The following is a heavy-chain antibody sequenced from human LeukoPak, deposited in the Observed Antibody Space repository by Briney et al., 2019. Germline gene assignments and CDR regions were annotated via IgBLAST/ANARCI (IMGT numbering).Heavy chain of an antibody. Sequence: SETLSLTCAVSGVSISCYHWSWIRLPAGKGLEWIGRFHITESTNYNPSLKSRVTMSIDTSKNQFSLRLSSVTAADTAVYYCARDGLYSYGFSYFDYWGQGTLVTVFS. CDR1: GVSISCYH. CDR2: FHITEST. CDR3: ARDGLYSYGFSYFDY. V-gene: IGHV4-4*07. D-gene: IGHD3-16*02. J-gene: IGHJ4*02.